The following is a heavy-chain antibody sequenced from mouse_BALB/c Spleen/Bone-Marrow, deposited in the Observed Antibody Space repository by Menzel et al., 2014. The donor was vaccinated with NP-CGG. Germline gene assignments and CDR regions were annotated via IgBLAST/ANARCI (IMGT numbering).Heavy chain of an antibody. D-gene: IGHD2-1*01. V-gene: IGHV2-9*02. CDR1: GFSLTSYG. CDR2: IWAGGST. CDR3: AGDENYYGNYGTMDY. Sequence: VKLVESGPGLVAPSQSLSITCTVSGFSLTSYGVHWVRQPPGKGLEWLGVIWAGGSTNYNSALMSRLSISKDSSKSQVFLKMNSLQTDDTAMYYCAGDENYYGNYGTMDYWGQGTSVTVSS. J-gene: IGHJ4*01.